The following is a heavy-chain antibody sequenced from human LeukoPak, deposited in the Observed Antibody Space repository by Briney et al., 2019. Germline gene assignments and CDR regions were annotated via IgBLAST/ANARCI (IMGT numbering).Heavy chain of an antibody. CDR1: GFIFSDYT. V-gene: IGHV3-48*01. J-gene: IGHJ4*02. CDR3: ARDLSWSFDY. CDR2: IRESGNDM. Sequence: GGFLRLSCTASGFIFSDYTMNWVRQAPGKGLEWLSNIRESGNDMYYADSVKGRFTVSRDNAKNLLSLQMNSLRAEDTAIYYCARDLSWSFDYWGQGTLVTVSS. D-gene: IGHD5/OR15-5a*01.